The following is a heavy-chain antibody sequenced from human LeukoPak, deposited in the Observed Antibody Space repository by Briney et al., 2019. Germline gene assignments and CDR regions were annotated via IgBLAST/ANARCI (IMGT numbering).Heavy chain of an antibody. CDR1: GFTFSSYA. D-gene: IGHD3-9*01. V-gene: IGHV3-23*01. J-gene: IGHJ4*02. CDR3: AKDRHFDWLFDY. CDR2: ISGSGGST. Sequence: GGSLRLSCAASGFTFSSYAMSWVRQAPGKGPEWVSAISGSGGSTYYADSVKGRFTISRDNSKNTLYLQMNSLRAEDTAVYYCAKDRHFDWLFDYWGQGTLVTVSS.